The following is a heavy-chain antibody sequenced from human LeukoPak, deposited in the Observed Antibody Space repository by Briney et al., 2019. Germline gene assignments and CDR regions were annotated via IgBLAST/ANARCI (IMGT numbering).Heavy chain of an antibody. D-gene: IGHD3-16*01. J-gene: IGHJ5*02. CDR2: ISVSSSYI. CDR1: GFTFSSYR. V-gene: IGHV3-21*01. CDR3: ARVRDEDLWGSYDT. Sequence: GGPLRLSCAASGFTFSSYRMNWVRQAPGKGLEWVSSISVSSSYIYYADSVKGRFTISRDNAKNSLYLQMNSLRAEDTAVYYCARVRDEDLWGSYDTWGQGTLVTVSS.